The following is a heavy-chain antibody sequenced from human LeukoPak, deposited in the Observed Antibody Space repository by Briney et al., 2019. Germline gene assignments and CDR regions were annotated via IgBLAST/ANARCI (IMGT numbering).Heavy chain of an antibody. CDR2: IKQDGSEK. Sequence: PGGSLRLSCVASGITFSNYWMSWVRQAPGKGLEWVANIKQDGSEKDYVDSVEGRFTISRDNAKSSLYLQMNSLRAEDTAMYYCARSAGQSSSWSIDYWGQGTLVSVSS. CDR3: ARSAGQSSSWSIDY. J-gene: IGHJ4*02. CDR1: GITFSNYW. V-gene: IGHV3-7*01. D-gene: IGHD6-13*01.